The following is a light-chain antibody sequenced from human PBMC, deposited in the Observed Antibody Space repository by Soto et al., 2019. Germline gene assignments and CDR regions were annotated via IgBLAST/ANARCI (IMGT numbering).Light chain of an antibody. Sequence: DIQMTQSPSSLSASVGDRATITCQASQDISNYLNWYQQKPGKAPKLLIYDASNLERGVPSRFSGSGYGTDFTFTISSLLPEDIATYYCQQYDNLPLTFGGGTKVEIK. V-gene: IGKV1-33*01. CDR3: QQYDNLPLT. CDR1: QDISNY. J-gene: IGKJ4*01. CDR2: DAS.